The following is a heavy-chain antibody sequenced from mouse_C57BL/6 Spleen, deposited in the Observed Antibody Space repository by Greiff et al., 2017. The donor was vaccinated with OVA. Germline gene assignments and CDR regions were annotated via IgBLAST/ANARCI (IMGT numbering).Heavy chain of an antibody. CDR3: TRETGTPWFAY. CDR1: GYTFTDYE. Sequence: QVQLQQSGAELVRPGASVTLSCKASGYTFTDYEMHWVKQTPVHGLEWIGAIDPETGGTAYNQKFKGKAILTADKSSSTAYMELCSLTSEDSAVYYCTRETGTPWFAYWGQGTLVTVSA. CDR2: IDPETGGT. J-gene: IGHJ3*01. V-gene: IGHV1-15*01. D-gene: IGHD4-1*01.